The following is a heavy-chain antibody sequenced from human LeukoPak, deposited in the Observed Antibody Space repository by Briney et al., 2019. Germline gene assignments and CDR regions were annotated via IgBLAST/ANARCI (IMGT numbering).Heavy chain of an antibody. D-gene: IGHD2-15*01. V-gene: IGHV3-64*02. Sequence: QPGGSLRLSCAASGFTFSSYAMHWVRQAPGQGLEYDSAITSNGGSPYYADSVRGRFTISRDNSKNTLYLQMGSLRAEDMAVYYCAREYCSGGDCQYYFDYWGQGTLVTVSS. CDR2: ITSNGGSP. CDR3: AREYCSGGDCQYYFDY. J-gene: IGHJ4*02. CDR1: GFTFSSYA.